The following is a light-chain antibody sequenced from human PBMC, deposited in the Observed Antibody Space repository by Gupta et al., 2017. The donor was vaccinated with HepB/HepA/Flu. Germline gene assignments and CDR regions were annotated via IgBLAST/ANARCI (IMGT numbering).Light chain of an antibody. V-gene: IGKV3-20*01. CDR1: QSVRSSY. CDR2: GAS. J-gene: IGKJ2*01. CDR3: QQFCSSPHT. Sequence: ETVLTQSPGTLSLSPGERATLSFMASQSVRSSYLVWYQQKPGQAPRLRINGASSRATGIPDRFSGSGSGTDFTLTISRLEPEDFAVYYCQQFCSSPHTFGPGTKLEIK.